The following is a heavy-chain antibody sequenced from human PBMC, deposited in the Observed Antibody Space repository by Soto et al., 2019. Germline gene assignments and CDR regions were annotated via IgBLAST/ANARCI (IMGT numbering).Heavy chain of an antibody. CDR2: IYYSGST. J-gene: IGHJ4*02. CDR3: ARAGNYYGSGSYFGVDY. D-gene: IGHD3-10*01. CDR1: GGSISSYY. V-gene: IGHV4-59*01. Sequence: QVQLQESGPGLVKPSETLSLTCTVSGGSISSYYWSWIRQPPGKGLEWIGYIYYSGSTNYNPSLKSRVTISVDTSKNQFSLKLSSVTAADTAVYYCARAGNYYGSGSYFGVDYWGQGTLVTVSS.